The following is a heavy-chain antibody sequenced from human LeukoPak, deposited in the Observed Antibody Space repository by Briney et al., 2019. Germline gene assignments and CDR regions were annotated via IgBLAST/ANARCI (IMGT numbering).Heavy chain of an antibody. D-gene: IGHD4-17*01. V-gene: IGHV4-38-2*02. CDR2: IYHSGST. CDR1: GYSISSGYY. CDR3: ARGDYGDYSFYWYFDL. Sequence: PSETLSLTCTVSGYSISSGYYWGWIRQPPGKGLEWIGSIYHSGSTNYNPSLKSRVTISVDTSKNHFSLKLSSVTAADTAVYYCARGDYGDYSFYWYFDLWGRGTLVTVSS. J-gene: IGHJ2*01.